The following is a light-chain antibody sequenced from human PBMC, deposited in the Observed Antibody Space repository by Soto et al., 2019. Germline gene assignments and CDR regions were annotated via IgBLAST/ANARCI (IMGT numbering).Light chain of an antibody. CDR2: EVT. CDR3: CSYTGDITWV. CDR1: SSDVGSYNH. J-gene: IGLJ3*02. Sequence: QSVLTQPASVSGSPGQSITISCTGTSSDVGSYNHVSWYQQHPGKAPKLMIYEVTRRPSGVSDRFTGSKSGNTASLTISGLQAEDEGDYYCCSYTGDITWVFGGGTKVTVL. V-gene: IGLV2-23*02.